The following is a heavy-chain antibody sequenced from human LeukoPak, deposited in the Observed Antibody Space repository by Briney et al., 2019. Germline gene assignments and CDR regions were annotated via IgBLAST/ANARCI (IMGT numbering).Heavy chain of an antibody. D-gene: IGHD6-13*01. Sequence: SETLSLTCTVSGGSISSYYWSWIRQPAGKGLEWIGRIYTSGSTNYNPSLKSRVTMSVDTSKNQFSLKLSSVTAADTAVYYCARAAAGTVGGYYYMDVWGKGTTVTVSS. CDR1: GGSISSYY. V-gene: IGHV4-4*07. CDR3: ARAAAGTVGGYYYMDV. J-gene: IGHJ6*03. CDR2: IYTSGST.